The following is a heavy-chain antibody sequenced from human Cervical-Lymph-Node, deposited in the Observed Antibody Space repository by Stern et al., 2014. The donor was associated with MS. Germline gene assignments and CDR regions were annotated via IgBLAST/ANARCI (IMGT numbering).Heavy chain of an antibody. D-gene: IGHD2-15*01. CDR3: ARDRGSCSGGSCYSDDWFDP. CDR1: GGTFKSYA. J-gene: IGHJ5*02. V-gene: IGHV1-69*01. Sequence: VQLVESGAEVKKPGSSVKVSCKASGGTFKSYAFTWVRQAPGQGLEWMGGIIPIFGSTDYALKFQGRVTITANESTSTVYLQLSSLKSEDTAVYYCARDRGSCSGGSCYSDDWFDPWGQGTLVTVSS. CDR2: IIPIFGST.